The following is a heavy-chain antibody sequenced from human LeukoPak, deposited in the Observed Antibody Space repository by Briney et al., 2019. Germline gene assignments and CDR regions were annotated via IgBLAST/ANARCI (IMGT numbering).Heavy chain of an antibody. V-gene: IGHV3-49*03. CDR3: TRDLDENWNFKGMNDY. J-gene: IGHJ4*02. CDR1: GFTFGDYA. CDR2: IRSKAYGGTT. Sequence: GGSLRLSCTASGFTFGDYAMSWFRQAPGKGLEWVGFIRSKAYGGTTEYAASVKGRFTISRDDSKSIAYLQMNSLKTEDTAVYYCTRDLDENWNFKGMNDYWGQGTLVTVSS. D-gene: IGHD1-7*01.